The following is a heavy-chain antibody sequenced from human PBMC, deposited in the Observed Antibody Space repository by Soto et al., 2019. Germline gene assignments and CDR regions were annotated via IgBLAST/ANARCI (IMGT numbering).Heavy chain of an antibody. CDR1: SGSISSSNW. CDR2: IYHSGST. D-gene: IGHD6-6*01. V-gene: IGHV4-4*02. J-gene: IGHJ6*03. Sequence: SETLSLTCAVSSGSISSSNWWSWVRQPPGKGLEWIGEIYHSGSTNYNPSLKSRVTISVDKSKNQFSLKLSSVTAADTAVYYCARGSIAALYYYYYYMDVWGKGTTVTVSS. CDR3: ARGSIAALYYYYYYMDV.